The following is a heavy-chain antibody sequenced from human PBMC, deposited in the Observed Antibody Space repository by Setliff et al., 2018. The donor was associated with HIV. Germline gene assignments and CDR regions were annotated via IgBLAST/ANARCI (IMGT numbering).Heavy chain of an antibody. CDR1: GFTLSSYA. D-gene: IGHD3-22*01. V-gene: IGHV3-48*03. Sequence: GSLRLSCAASGFTLSSYAMTWIRQVPGKGLEWVSYISSSGSTIYYADSVKGRFTISRDNAKNSLYLQMNSLRAEDTAVYYCARDPYTMISTLDYWGRGSLVTVSS. CDR2: ISSSGSTI. J-gene: IGHJ4*02. CDR3: ARDPYTMISTLDY.